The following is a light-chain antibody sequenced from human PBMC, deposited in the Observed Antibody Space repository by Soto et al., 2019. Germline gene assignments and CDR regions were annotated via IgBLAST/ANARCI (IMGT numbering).Light chain of an antibody. V-gene: IGKV3-15*01. Sequence: EIVMTQSPATLSVSPGGRATLSCRASQSVSGTLAWYQQKPGQAPRLLIYGAFTRATGFPARFSGSGSGTDFTLTITSLQSEDFAVYYCQQYDNWPWTFGQGTKVEIK. J-gene: IGKJ1*01. CDR1: QSVSGT. CDR2: GAF. CDR3: QQYDNWPWT.